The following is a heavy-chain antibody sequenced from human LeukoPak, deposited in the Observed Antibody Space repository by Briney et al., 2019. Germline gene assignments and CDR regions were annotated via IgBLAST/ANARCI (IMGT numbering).Heavy chain of an antibody. CDR3: ARDYSGSGRATVFDI. CDR1: GGSFSGYY. V-gene: IGHV4-34*01. D-gene: IGHD3-10*01. Sequence: SETLSLTCAVYGGSFSGYYWSWIRQPPGKGLEWIGEINHSGSTNYNPSLKSRVTISVDTSKNQFSLKLSSVTAADTAVYYCARDYSGSGRATVFDIWGQGTVVTVSS. J-gene: IGHJ3*02. CDR2: INHSGST.